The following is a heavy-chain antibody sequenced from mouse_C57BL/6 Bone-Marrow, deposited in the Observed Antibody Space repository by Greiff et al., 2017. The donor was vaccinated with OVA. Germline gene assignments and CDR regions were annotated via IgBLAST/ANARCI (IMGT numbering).Heavy chain of an antibody. Sequence: EVKLQESGPVLVKPGASVKMSCKASGYTFTDYYMNWVKQSHGQSLEWIGVINPYNGGTSYNQKFKGKATLTVDKSSSTAYMGLNSLTSEDSAVYCCARRTTEDYAMDYWGQGTSVTVSS. J-gene: IGHJ4*01. CDR2: INPYNGGT. V-gene: IGHV1-19*01. CDR3: ARRTTEDYAMDY. D-gene: IGHD1-1*01. CDR1: GYTFTDYY.